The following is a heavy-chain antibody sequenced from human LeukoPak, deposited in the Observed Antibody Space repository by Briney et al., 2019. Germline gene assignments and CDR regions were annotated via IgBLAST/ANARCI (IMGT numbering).Heavy chain of an antibody. J-gene: IGHJ4*02. D-gene: IGHD6-13*01. V-gene: IGHV4-59*01. CDR1: GGSFYSYY. Sequence: SETLSLTCSVSGGSFYSYYWSWIRQPPGKGLEWIGYIYYSGNTHYNPSLKSRVTISVDTSKNQFSLKLSSVTAADTAVYYCARDALGYRSPYFDYWGQGTLVTVSS. CDR3: ARDALGYRSPYFDY. CDR2: IYYSGNT.